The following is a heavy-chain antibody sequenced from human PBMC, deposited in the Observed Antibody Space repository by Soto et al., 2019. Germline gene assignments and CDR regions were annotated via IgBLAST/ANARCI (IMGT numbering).Heavy chain of an antibody. J-gene: IGHJ3*02. CDR3: AKEGRPYYYDSSGYFKLDAFDI. CDR1: GFTFSSYA. V-gene: IGHV3-23*01. D-gene: IGHD3-22*01. Sequence: GGSLRLSCAASGFTFSSYAMSWVRQAPGKGLEWVSAISGSGGSTYYADSVKGRFTISRDNSKNTLYLQMNSLRAEDTAVYYCAKEGRPYYYDSSGYFKLDAFDIWGQGTMVTVSS. CDR2: ISGSGGST.